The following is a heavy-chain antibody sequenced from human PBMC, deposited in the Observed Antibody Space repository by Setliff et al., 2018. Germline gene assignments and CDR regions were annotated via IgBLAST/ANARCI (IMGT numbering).Heavy chain of an antibody. V-gene: IGHV1-2*06. CDR3: ARDPELVGAPERAFDY. J-gene: IGHJ4*02. D-gene: IGHD1-26*01. Sequence: GASVKVSCKASGYIFTGYYIHWVRQAPGQGLEWMGRFNPNSGDTNSAQEFQGRVTMTRDTSISTAYMELSRLKYDDTAVYYCARDPELVGAPERAFDYWGQGTQVTVSS. CDR2: FNPNSGDT. CDR1: GYIFTGYY.